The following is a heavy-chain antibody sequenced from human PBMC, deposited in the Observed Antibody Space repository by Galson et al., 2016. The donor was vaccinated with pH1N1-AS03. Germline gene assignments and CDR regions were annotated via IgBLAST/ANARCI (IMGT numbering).Heavy chain of an antibody. J-gene: IGHJ6*02. D-gene: IGHD6-6*01. CDR3: ASSRIAAHTHYYHGIDV. V-gene: IGHV5-51*01. CDR1: GHIFANYW. Sequence: QSGAEVKKPGESLKISCKGSGHIFANYWIGWVRQTPGKGLEWMGLIYPGDSDTRYSPSFQGQVTISADKSLSTAYLQWSSLKASDTAVYYCASSRIAAHTHYYHGIDVWGQGTTVTVSS. CDR2: IYPGDSDT.